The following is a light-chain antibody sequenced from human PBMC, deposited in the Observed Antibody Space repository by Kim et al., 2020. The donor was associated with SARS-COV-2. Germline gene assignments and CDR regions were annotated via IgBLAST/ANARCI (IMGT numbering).Light chain of an antibody. CDR2: GKN. CDR3: NSRDSSGIHVL. V-gene: IGLV3-19*01. CDR1: SLRSYY. J-gene: IGLJ2*01. Sequence: ALGQTVRLTCQGDSLRSYYAGWYQQKPGQAPVLVIYGKNNRPSGIPDRFSGSSSGNTASLTITGAQAEDEADYYCNSRDSSGIHVLFGGGTQLTVL.